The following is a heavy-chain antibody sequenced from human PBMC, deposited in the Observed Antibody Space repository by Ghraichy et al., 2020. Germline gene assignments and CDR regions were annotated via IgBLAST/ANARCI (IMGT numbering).Heavy chain of an antibody. CDR3: AKDRSGLGVAHNY. V-gene: IGHV3-23*01. CDR1: GFTFSSYA. CDR2: ISGSNINT. Sequence: GGSLRLSCAASGFTFSSYAMSWVRQAPGKGLEWVSGISGSNINTYYADSVKGRFTISRDNSNNTLYLQMNSLRAEDTAVYYCAKDRSGLGVAHNYWGQGTLVTVSS. J-gene: IGHJ4*02. D-gene: IGHD3-16*01.